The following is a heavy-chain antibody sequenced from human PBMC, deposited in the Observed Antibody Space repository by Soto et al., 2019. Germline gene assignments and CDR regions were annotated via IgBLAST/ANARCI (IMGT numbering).Heavy chain of an antibody. D-gene: IGHD3-3*01. CDR2: INTNTGNP. V-gene: IGHV7-4-1*02. J-gene: IGHJ4*02. Sequence: ASVKVSCKASGYTFTSYAMNWVRQAPGQGLEWMGWINTNTGNPTYAQGFTGRFVFSLDTSVSTAYLQISSLKAEDTAVYYCARVPYYDFWSGYYTTFDYWGQGTLVTVSS. CDR3: ARVPYYDFWSGYYTTFDY. CDR1: GYTFTSYA.